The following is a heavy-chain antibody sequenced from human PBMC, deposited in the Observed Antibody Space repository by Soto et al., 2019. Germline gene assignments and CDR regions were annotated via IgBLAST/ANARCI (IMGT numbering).Heavy chain of an antibody. V-gene: IGHV3-30*18. J-gene: IGHJ6*02. CDR2: ISYAGRRK. Sequence: QVQLVESGGGVVQPGGSLRLSCSGSGFIFSGYGMHWVRQPPGKGLEWVAVISYAGRRKYYEDSVKGRFTVSRDNSQNTVYLEMNSLRVEDSAIYYCAKDILRDQLDWGMDVWGQGTTVTVSS. CDR1: GFIFSGYG. D-gene: IGHD3-9*01. CDR3: AKDILRDQLDWGMDV.